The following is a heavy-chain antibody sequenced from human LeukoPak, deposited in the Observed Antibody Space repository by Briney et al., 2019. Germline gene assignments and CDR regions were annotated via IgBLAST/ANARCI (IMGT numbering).Heavy chain of an antibody. Sequence: GRSLRLSCAASGFTFSSYAMHWVRQAPGKGLEWVAVISYDGSNKYYADSVKGRFTISRDNSKNTLYLQMNSLRAEDTAVYYCAKNSGSYQGYYYMDVWGKGTTVTVSS. D-gene: IGHD1-26*01. CDR3: AKNSGSYQGYYYMDV. V-gene: IGHV3-30-3*01. J-gene: IGHJ6*03. CDR1: GFTFSSYA. CDR2: ISYDGSNK.